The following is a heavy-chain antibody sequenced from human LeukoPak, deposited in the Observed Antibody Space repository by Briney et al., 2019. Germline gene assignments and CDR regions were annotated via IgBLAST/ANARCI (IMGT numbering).Heavy chain of an antibody. CDR2: ISYDGRHK. CDR3: ARAFRWEQLVESYGMDV. V-gene: IGHV3-30*04. CDR1: GFTFSSYA. D-gene: IGHD6-13*01. J-gene: IGHJ6*02. Sequence: PGGSLRLSCAASGFTFSSYAMHWVRQAPGKGLEWVAVISYDGRHKYYADSVKGRFTISRDNSENTLYLQMNSQRAEDTAVYYCARAFRWEQLVESYGMDVWGQGTTVSVSS.